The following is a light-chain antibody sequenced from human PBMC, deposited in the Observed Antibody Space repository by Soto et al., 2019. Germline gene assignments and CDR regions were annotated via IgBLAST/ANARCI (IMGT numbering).Light chain of an antibody. J-gene: IGLJ1*01. CDR1: SSDVGGYNY. Sequence: QSALTQPASVSGSPGQSITISCTGTSSDVGGYNYVSWYQQHPGKAPKLMIYDVSNRPSGVSNRFSGSKSGNTASLTISGLQAEDEADYYCSSYTSRSSYVLGTGTKATVL. V-gene: IGLV2-14*01. CDR3: SSYTSRSSYV. CDR2: DVS.